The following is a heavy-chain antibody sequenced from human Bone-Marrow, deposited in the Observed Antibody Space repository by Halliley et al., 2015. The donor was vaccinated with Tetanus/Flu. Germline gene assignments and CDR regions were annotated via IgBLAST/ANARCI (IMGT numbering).Heavy chain of an antibody. J-gene: IGHJ4*02. CDR2: RSRSGAT. V-gene: IGHV3-11*05. D-gene: IGHD1-1*01. CDR3: ARGGGYNSVAAPSFFDF. Sequence: RSRSGATKGADSVKRRFTISRANGKNLVYLQMNNLRAEDTAIYYCARGGGYNSVAAPSFFDFWGRGTLVSVSS.